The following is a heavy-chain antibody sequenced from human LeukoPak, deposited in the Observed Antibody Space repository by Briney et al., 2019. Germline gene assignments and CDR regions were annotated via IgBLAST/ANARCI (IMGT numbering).Heavy chain of an antibody. D-gene: IGHD1-26*01. Sequence: GGSLRLSCAASGFTFSDYALNRVRQAPGKGLEWISSITGSSYKKYYAESLKGRVTISRDNAKNSLYLQMDSLRADDTAVYYCGVGASSASEFDYWGQGTLVTVSS. J-gene: IGHJ4*02. CDR2: ITGSSYKK. CDR1: GFTFSDYA. CDR3: GVGASSASEFDY. V-gene: IGHV3-21*01.